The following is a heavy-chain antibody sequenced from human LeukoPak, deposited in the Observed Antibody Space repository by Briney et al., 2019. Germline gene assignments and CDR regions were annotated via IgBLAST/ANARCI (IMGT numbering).Heavy chain of an antibody. D-gene: IGHD3-22*01. V-gene: IGHV4-59*01. CDR3: ARAAGYYYDSSGYYYYDY. CDR2: IYYSGST. Sequence: SETLSLTCTVSGGSISSYYWSWIRQPPGKGLEWIGYIYYSGSTNYNPSLESRVTISVDTSKNQFSLKLSSVTAADTAVYYCARAAGYYYDSSGYYYYDYWGQGTLVTVSS. CDR1: GGSISSYY. J-gene: IGHJ4*02.